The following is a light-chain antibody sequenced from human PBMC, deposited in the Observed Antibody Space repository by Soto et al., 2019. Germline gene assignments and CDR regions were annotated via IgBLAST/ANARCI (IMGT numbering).Light chain of an antibody. Sequence: DIQMTQSPSTLSASVCDRVTITCRASQSISSWLAWYQQKPGNAPKLLIYGASSLESGVPSRFSGSGSGTEFTLTISRLQPDDFAAYYCQQYNSFLITFGPGTKVDIK. J-gene: IGKJ3*01. V-gene: IGKV1-5*01. CDR3: QQYNSFLIT. CDR1: QSISSW. CDR2: GAS.